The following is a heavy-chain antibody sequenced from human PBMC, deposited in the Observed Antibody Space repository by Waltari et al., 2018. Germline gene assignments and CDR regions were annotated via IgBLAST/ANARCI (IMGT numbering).Heavy chain of an antibody. CDR1: GASIRSSSYS. CDR3: ASYDSSGPDY. CDR2: SYYSGST. V-gene: IGHV4-39*01. J-gene: IGHJ4*02. Sequence: QLQLQESGPGLVKPSETLSLTCTVSGASIRSSSYSWGWVRQPPGKGLEWIGSSYYSGSTYYNPSRKSRVTISVDTSKNRFSLKLSSVTAADTAVYYCASYDSSGPDYWGQGTLVTVSS. D-gene: IGHD3-22*01.